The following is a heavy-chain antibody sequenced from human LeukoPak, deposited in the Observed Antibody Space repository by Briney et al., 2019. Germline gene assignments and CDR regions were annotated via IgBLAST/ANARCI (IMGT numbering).Heavy chain of an antibody. Sequence: GGSLRLSCAASGFTFSSYSMNWVRQAPGKGLEWVSSISSSSSYIYYADSVKGRFTISRDNSKSTLSLQMNSLRAEDTAIYYCATYRQVLLPFESWGQGTLVTVSS. CDR2: ISSSSSYI. CDR3: ATYRQVLLPFES. J-gene: IGHJ4*02. CDR1: GFTFSSYS. V-gene: IGHV3-21*04. D-gene: IGHD2-8*02.